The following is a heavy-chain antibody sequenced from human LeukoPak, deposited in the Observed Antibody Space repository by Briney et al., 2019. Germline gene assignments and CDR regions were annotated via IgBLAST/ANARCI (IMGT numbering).Heavy chain of an antibody. J-gene: IGHJ4*02. Sequence: SETLSLTCTVSGGSISSTSYYWGWIRQPPGKGLEWIGSIYYSGGTYYNPSLKSRVTILVDKSKNQFSLKLNSVTAADTAVYYCARRGYYAIHWGQGTLVTVSS. V-gene: IGHV4-39*07. CDR2: IYYSGGT. D-gene: IGHD2-21*01. CDR1: GGSISSTSYY. CDR3: ARRGYYAIH.